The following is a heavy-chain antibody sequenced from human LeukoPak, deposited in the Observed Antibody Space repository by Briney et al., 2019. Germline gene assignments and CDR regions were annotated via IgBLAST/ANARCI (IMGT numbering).Heavy chain of an antibody. V-gene: IGHV4-30-2*01. CDR2: IYHSWST. Sequence: SETLSLTCAVSGGSISSGGYSWSWNRQPRGKGLEWIGYIYHSWSTYYNPSLKSRVTISVDRSKNQFSLKLSSVTAADTAVYYCARGPVSPKDYYYYYGMDVWGQGTTVTVSS. CDR1: GGSISSGGYS. D-gene: IGHD2-8*01. CDR3: ARGPVSPKDYYYYYGMDV. J-gene: IGHJ6*02.